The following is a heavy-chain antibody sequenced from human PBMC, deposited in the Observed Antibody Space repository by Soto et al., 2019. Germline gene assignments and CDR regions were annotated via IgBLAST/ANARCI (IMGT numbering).Heavy chain of an antibody. CDR3: AQMWFGELWHGMDV. J-gene: IGHJ6*02. Sequence: ASVKVSCKASGYTFTSFGVSWVRQAPGQGPEWMGTIIPILDVAKNAQKFQGRITITADKSTSTVYMELRRLRSEDTAVYYCAQMWFGELWHGMDVWGQGTTVTVSS. D-gene: IGHD3-10*01. V-gene: IGHV1-69*04. CDR2: IIPILDVA. CDR1: GYTFTSFG.